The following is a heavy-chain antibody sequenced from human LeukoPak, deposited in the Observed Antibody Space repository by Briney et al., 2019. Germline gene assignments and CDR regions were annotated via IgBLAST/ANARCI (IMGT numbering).Heavy chain of an antibody. Sequence: SVKVSCKASGGTFSSYAISWVRQAPGQGLEWMGRIIPILGIANYAQKLQGRVTMTTDTSTSTAYMELRSLRSDDTAVYYCARGTGYEGDYWGQGTLVTVSS. CDR2: IIPILGIA. V-gene: IGHV1-69*04. J-gene: IGHJ4*02. D-gene: IGHD3/OR15-3a*01. CDR3: ARGTGYEGDY. CDR1: GGTFSSYA.